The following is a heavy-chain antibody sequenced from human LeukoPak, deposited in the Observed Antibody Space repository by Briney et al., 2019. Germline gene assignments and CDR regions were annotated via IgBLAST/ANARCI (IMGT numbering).Heavy chain of an antibody. J-gene: IGHJ5*02. CDR1: GDSISTSKSY. CDR3: ARGVGGYCSGGSCYSGPNWFDP. V-gene: IGHV4-39*07. D-gene: IGHD2-15*01. Sequence: SDTVSLTCTVSGDSISTSKSYWRWIRQPPLKGLEWIGSIYYTGNTYYNASLKSRVTISVDTSKNQFSLKLSSVTAADTAVYYCARGVGGYCSGGSCYSGPNWFDPWGQGTLVTVSS. CDR2: IYYTGNT.